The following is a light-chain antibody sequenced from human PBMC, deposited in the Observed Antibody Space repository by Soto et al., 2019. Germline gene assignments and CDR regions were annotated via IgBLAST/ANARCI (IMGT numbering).Light chain of an antibody. CDR1: SSDVGVYKY. CDR2: DVI. J-gene: IGLJ1*01. CDR3: CSYAGDYTFV. V-gene: IGLV2-11*01. Sequence: QSALIQPRSVSGSPGQSVTISCTGTSSDVGVYKYVSWYRQHPGKAPKLMIYDVITRPSGVPDRFSGSKSGNTASLTISGLRAEDEADYYCCSYAGDYTFVFGTGTKLTVL.